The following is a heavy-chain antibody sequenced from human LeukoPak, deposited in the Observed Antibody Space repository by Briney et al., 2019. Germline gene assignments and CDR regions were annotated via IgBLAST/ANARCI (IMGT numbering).Heavy chain of an antibody. Sequence: GGSLRLSCAASGFTFSSYSMNWVRQAPGKGLEWVSSVSSSSSYIYYADSVKGRFTISRDNSKNTLYLQMNSLRAEDTAVYYCARSGLIRFDYWGQGTLVTVSS. CDR1: GFTFSSYS. V-gene: IGHV3-21*04. CDR2: VSSSSSYI. CDR3: ARSGLIRFDY. D-gene: IGHD2-15*01. J-gene: IGHJ4*02.